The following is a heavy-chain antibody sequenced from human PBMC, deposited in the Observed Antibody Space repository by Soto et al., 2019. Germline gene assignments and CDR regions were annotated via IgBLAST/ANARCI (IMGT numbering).Heavy chain of an antibody. D-gene: IGHD1-1*01. CDR2: IYWDGES. Sequence: QITLKEAGPTLVKPTETLTLTCTFSGFSFTTTRIGVGWTRQPPGKALEWLAIIYWDGESRYNPLLRRRLTLTEDTSKNHVVLTMTNMEPKDTATYYCAHRDSTGTTTYFDYWGQGIPVTVAS. V-gene: IGHV2-5*02. CDR3: AHRDSTGTTTYFDY. J-gene: IGHJ4*02. CDR1: GFSFTTTRIG.